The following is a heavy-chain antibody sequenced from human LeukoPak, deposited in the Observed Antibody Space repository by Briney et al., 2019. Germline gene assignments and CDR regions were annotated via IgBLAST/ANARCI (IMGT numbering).Heavy chain of an antibody. V-gene: IGHV5-51*01. CDR1: GYRFTTYW. J-gene: IGHJ4*02. Sequence: GESLKISFKGSGYRFTTYWIGWVRQMPGKGLEWMGIIYPGDSDNRYSPSFQGQVTISADKSITTAYMQWSSLKASDTAMYYCARPSYTSGWYFDYWGQGTLVTVSS. D-gene: IGHD6-19*01. CDR2: IYPGDSDN. CDR3: ARPSYTSGWYFDY.